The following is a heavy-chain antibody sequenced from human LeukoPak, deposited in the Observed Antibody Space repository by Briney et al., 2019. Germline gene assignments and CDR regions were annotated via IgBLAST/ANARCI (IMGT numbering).Heavy chain of an antibody. V-gene: IGHV1-69*13. D-gene: IGHD3-22*01. CDR2: IIPIFGTA. J-gene: IGHJ3*02. CDR3: ARDSLTYYYDSSGYLKAFDI. CDR1: GGTFSSYA. Sequence: SVTVSCTASGGTFSSYAISWVRQAPGQGLEWMGGIIPIFGTANYAQKFQGRVTITADESTSTAYMELSSLRSEDTAVYYCARDSLTYYYDSSGYLKAFDIWGQGTMVTVSS.